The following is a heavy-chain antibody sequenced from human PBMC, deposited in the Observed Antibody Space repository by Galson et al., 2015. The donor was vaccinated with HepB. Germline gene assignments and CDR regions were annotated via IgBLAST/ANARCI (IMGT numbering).Heavy chain of an antibody. CDR3: ASSKVPRYFDWLLPLDY. J-gene: IGHJ4*02. V-gene: IGHV4-59*06. Sequence: LRLSCAASGFTFSSYSMNWVRQAPGKGLEWVGYIYYSGSTYHNPSLKSRVTISVDTSKNQFSLKLSSVTAADTAVYYCASSKVPRYFDWLLPLDYWGQGTLVTVSS. CDR2: IYYSGST. CDR1: GFTFSSYS. D-gene: IGHD3-9*01.